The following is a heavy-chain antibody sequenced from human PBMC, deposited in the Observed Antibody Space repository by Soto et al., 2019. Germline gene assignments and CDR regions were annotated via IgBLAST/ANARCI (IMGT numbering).Heavy chain of an antibody. D-gene: IGHD4-17*01. CDR3: ARDYYGDYFDY. V-gene: IGHV3-33*01. CDR1: GFTFSSYG. J-gene: IGHJ4*02. CDR2: IWYDGSNK. Sequence: GGSLRLSCAASGFTFSSYGMHWVRQAPGKGLEWVAVIWYDGSNKYYADSVKGRFTISRDNSKNTLYLQMNSLRAEDTAVYYCARDYYGDYFDYWGQGTLVTVSX.